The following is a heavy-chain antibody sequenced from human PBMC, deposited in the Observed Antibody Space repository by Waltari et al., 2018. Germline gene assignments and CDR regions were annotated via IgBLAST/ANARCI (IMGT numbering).Heavy chain of an antibody. J-gene: IGHJ3*02. V-gene: IGHV2-5*01. Sequence: QITLKESGPTLVKPTQTLTLTCTFSGFSLSTSGVGVGWIRQPPGKALEWLALIYWNDAKRYSPSLKSRLTITKDTSKNQVVLTMTNMDPVDTATYYCAHRRVPYCSGGSCYPSSAFDIWGQGTMVTVSS. CDR1: GFSLSTSGVG. CDR2: IYWNDAK. D-gene: IGHD2-15*01. CDR3: AHRRVPYCSGGSCYPSSAFDI.